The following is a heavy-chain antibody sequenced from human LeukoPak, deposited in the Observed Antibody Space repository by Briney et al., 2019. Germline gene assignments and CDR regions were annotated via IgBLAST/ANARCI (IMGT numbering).Heavy chain of an antibody. J-gene: IGHJ3*02. V-gene: IGHV1-18*01. CDR3: ARDRRVGARDAFDI. Sequence: ASVKVSCKASGYTFTSYGISWVRQAPGQGLEWMGWTSAYNGNTNYAQKLQGRVTMTTDTSTSTAYMELRSLRSDDTAVYYCARDRRVGARDAFDIWGQGTMVTVSS. CDR1: GYTFTSYG. D-gene: IGHD1-26*01. CDR2: TSAYNGNT.